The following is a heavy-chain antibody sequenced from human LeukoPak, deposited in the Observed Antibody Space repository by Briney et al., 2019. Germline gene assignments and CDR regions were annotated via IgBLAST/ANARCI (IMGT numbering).Heavy chain of an antibody. CDR3: ARGPYSSSWYDNWFDP. J-gene: IGHJ5*02. D-gene: IGHD6-13*01. V-gene: IGHV4-59*12. Sequence: SETLSLTCTVSGGSISSYYWSWIRQPPGKGLERIGYIYYSGSTNYNPSLKSRVTISVDTSKNQFSLKLSSVTAADTAVYYCARGPYSSSWYDNWFDPWGQGTLVTVSS. CDR2: IYYSGST. CDR1: GGSISSYY.